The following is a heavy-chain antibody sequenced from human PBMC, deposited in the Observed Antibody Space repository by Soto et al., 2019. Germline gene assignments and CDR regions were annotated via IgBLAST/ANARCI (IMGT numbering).Heavy chain of an antibody. J-gene: IGHJ6*02. V-gene: IGHV2-5*02. Sequence: QITLKESGPTLVKPTQSLTLTCTFSGFSLSTSGVGVGWIRQPPGKALEWLALIYWDNDKRHSPSLKSRITITNETSKNPVLLTVTNMDPVETATYYCSHFTTLYGLDVLGQGTTVTVSS. CDR2: IYWDNDK. CDR3: SHFTTLYGLDV. D-gene: IGHD3-3*01. CDR1: GFSLSTSGVG.